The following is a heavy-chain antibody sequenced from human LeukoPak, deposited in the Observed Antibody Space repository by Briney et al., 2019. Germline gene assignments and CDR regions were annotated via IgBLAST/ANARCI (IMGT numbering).Heavy chain of an antibody. Sequence: PGGSLRLSCAASGFTFGTYAMHWVRQAPGKGLEYVSAISHNGGSTYYADSVKGRFTISRDNSKNTLYLQMGSLSAKDMAVYYCARGLGYGYSNSWDYFDYWGQGTLVTVSS. CDR1: GFTFGTYA. J-gene: IGHJ4*02. V-gene: IGHV3-64*02. CDR2: ISHNGGST. D-gene: IGHD6-13*01. CDR3: ARGLGYGYSNSWDYFDY.